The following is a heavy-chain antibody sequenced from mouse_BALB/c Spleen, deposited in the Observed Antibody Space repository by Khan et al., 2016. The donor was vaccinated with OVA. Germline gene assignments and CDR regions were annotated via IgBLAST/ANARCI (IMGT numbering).Heavy chain of an antibody. V-gene: IGHV2-9*02. CDR1: GFSLSNYG. D-gene: IGHD1-1*01. J-gene: IGHJ3*01. Sequence: QVQLKESGPGLVAPSQTLSITCTVSGFSLSNYGVHWVRQPPGKGLEWLGVIWAGGSTNHNSALMSRLSISKDDSKSQVFLQMNSLQTDDTARYYCARAFCNGAWFAYWGQGTLVTVSA. CDR2: IWAGGST. CDR3: ARAFCNGAWFAY.